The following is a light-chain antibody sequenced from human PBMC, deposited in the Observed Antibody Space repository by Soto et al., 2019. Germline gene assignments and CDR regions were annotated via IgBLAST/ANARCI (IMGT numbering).Light chain of an antibody. Sequence: QSALTQPASVSGSPGQSITISCTGTSSDVGGSKLVSWYQQHPGKAPKLVIYEVSNRPSGVSDRFSGSKSDNTASLTISGLQAEDEANYYCSSFTTTSTLVFGAGTKLTVL. CDR1: SSDVGGSKL. CDR3: SSFTTTSTLV. J-gene: IGLJ1*01. V-gene: IGLV2-14*02. CDR2: EVS.